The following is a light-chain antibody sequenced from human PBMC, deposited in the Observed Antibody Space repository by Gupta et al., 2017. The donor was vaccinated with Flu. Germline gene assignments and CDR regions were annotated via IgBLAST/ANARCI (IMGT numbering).Light chain of an antibody. V-gene: IGLV1-44*01. CDR2: SDD. J-gene: IGLJ2*01. CDR3: SAWDDTLDGVL. CDR1: NSNIGRNS. Sequence: QSVLTHPPPASGTPGQRVPILCSGSNSNIGRNSVNWYQQFPGRAPKLLIHSDDQRPSGVPDRFSGSKSASSASLAISGLLSEDEADYYCSAWDDTLDGVLFGGGTKLTVL.